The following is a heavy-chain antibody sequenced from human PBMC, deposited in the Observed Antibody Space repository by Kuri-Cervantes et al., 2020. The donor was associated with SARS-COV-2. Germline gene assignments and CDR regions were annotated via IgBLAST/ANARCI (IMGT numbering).Heavy chain of an antibody. CDR1: GFTFSSYA. CDR3: ANSTTIFGVVTDPYYYYDMDG. J-gene: IGHJ6*02. D-gene: IGHD3-3*01. V-gene: IGHV3-23*01. Sequence: GGSLRLSCVAPGFTFSSYAMSWARQAPGKGLEWVSAIGGSGGGTSYAGSVKVRFTISRDNSKNTLYLQINSLRAEDTAVYYCANSTTIFGVVTDPYYYYDMDGWNQGTTVTVSS. CDR2: IGGSGGGT.